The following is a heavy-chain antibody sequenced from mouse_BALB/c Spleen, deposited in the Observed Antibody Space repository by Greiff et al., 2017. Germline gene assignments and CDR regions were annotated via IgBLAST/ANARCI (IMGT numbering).Heavy chain of an antibody. J-gene: IGHJ1*01. CDR1: GYTFTSYY. Sequence: VQVVESGPELVKPGASVRISCKASGYTFTSYYIHWVKQRPGQGLEWIGWIYPGNVNTKYNEKFKGKATLTADKSSSTAYMQLSSLTSEDSAVYFCARGDWYFDVWGAGTTVTVSS. V-gene: IGHV1S56*01. CDR3: ARGDWYFDV. CDR2: IYPGNVNT.